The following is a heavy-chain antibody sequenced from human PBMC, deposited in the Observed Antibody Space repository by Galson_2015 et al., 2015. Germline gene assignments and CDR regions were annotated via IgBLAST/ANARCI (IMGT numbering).Heavy chain of an antibody. Sequence: SVKVSCKASGYTFTSYDINWVRQATGQGLEWMGWMNPNSGNTGYAQKFQGRVTMTRNTSISTAYMELSSLRSEDTAVYYCARVRGLRYFDWLPLAPQSPFDYWGQGTLVTVSS. D-gene: IGHD3-9*01. CDR3: ARVRGLRYFDWLPLAPQSPFDY. CDR2: MNPNSGNT. CDR1: GYTFTSYD. J-gene: IGHJ4*02. V-gene: IGHV1-8*01.